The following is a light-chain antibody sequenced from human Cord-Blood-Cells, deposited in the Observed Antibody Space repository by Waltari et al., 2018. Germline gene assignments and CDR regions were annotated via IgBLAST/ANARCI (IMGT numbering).Light chain of an antibody. J-gene: IGKJ2*03. V-gene: IGKV3-11*01. CDR3: QQRSNWPPVLYS. CDR1: QSVSSY. CDR2: DAS. Sequence: EIVLTQSPATLSLSPGERVTLSCRASQSVSSYLAWYQQKPGQAPRLLIYDASNRATGIPARFSGSGSGTDFTLTISSLEPEDFAVYYCQQRSNWPPVLYSFGQGT.